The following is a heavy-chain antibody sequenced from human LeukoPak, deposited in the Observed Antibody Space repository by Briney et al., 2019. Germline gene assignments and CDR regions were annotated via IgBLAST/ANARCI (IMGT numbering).Heavy chain of an antibody. CDR2: ISYDGSKK. J-gene: IGHJ4*02. D-gene: IGHD5-12*01. V-gene: IGHV3-30*03. CDR1: GFSFRSDG. CDR3: ARASTRGYSGYDFDY. Sequence: PGGSLRLSCGASGFSFRSDGMHWVRQAPGKGLEWVAVISYDGSKKFYRDSVKGRFTISRDNSKNTLYLEMNTLRAEDTAVYYCARASTRGYSGYDFDYWGQGTLVTVSS.